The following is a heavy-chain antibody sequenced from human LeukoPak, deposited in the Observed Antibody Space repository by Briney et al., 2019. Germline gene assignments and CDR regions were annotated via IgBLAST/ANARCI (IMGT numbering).Heavy chain of an antibody. CDR3: ARERGNWNIVTGYYYYYMDV. J-gene: IGHJ6*03. CDR2: INPSGGST. Sequence: GESLKISCKGSGYSFTSYWIGWVRQAPGQGLEWMGWINPSGGSTSYAQKFQGRVTMTRDTSTSTVYMELSSLRSEDTAVYYCARERGNWNIVTGYYYYYMDVWGKGATVTVSS. V-gene: IGHV1-46*01. CDR1: GYSFTSYW. D-gene: IGHD1/OR15-1a*01.